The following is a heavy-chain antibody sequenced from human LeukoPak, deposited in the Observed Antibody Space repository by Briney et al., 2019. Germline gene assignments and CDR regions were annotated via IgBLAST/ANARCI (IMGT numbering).Heavy chain of an antibody. CDR3: ARPPRDDSSAYYSAFDI. J-gene: IGHJ3*02. CDR2: IYPGDSDT. V-gene: IGHV5-51*01. D-gene: IGHD3-22*01. CDR1: GSMFTNYW. Sequence: GESLQISCKGSGSMFTNYWIGWVRQLPGKGLEWMGIIYPGDSDTRYSPSFQGQVTISADKSISTAYLQWSSLKASDTAMYYCARPPRDDSSAYYSAFDIWGQGTMVTVSS.